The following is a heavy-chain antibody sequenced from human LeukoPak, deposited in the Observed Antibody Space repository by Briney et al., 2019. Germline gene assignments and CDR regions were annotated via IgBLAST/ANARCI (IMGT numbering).Heavy chain of an antibody. J-gene: IGHJ4*02. CDR2: IYYSGST. Sequence: PSETLSLTCTVSGGSISSGSYYWGWIRQPPGRGLEWIGNIYYSGSTNYNPFHKSRVTISVDTSKNQFSLKLSSVTAADTAVYYCARDHHDPGGYWGQGTLVTVSS. CDR3: ARDHHDPGGY. D-gene: IGHD1-1*01. CDR1: GGSISSGSYY. V-gene: IGHV4-39*07.